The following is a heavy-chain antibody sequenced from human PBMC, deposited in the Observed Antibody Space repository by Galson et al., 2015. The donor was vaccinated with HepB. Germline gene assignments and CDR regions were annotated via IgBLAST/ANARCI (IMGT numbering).Heavy chain of an antibody. CDR1: GGTFSSYT. CDR2: INPNSGGT. J-gene: IGHJ3*02. D-gene: IGHD2-2*01. V-gene: IGHV1-2*04. CDR3: ARVGPYCSSTSCSSIDAFDI. Sequence: SVKVSCKASGGTFSSYTISWVRQALGQGLEWMGWINPNSGGTNYAQKFQGWVTMTRDTSISTAYMELSRLRSDDTAVYYCARVGPYCSSTSCSSIDAFDIWGQGTMVTVSS.